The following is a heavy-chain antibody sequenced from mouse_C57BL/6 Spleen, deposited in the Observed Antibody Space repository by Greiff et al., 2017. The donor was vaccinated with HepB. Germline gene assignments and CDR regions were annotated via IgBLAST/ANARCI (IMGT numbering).Heavy chain of an antibody. CDR1: GYTFTTYP. CDR2: FHPYNDDT. D-gene: IGHD2-2*01. V-gene: IGHV1-47*01. CDR3: ARSPDYYGYDGYAMDY. Sequence: QVQLQQSGAELVKPGASVKMSCKASGYTFTTYPVEWMKQNHGKSLEWIGNFHPYNDDTKYNEKFKGKATLTVEKSSSTVYLELSRLTSDDSAVYYCARSPDYYGYDGYAMDYWGQGTSVTVSS. J-gene: IGHJ4*01.